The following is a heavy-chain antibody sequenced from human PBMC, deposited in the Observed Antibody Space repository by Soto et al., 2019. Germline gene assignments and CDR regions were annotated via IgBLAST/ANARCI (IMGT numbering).Heavy chain of an antibody. V-gene: IGHV1-3*01. CDR1: GYTFTRYT. J-gene: IGHJ5*02. D-gene: IGHD2-15*01. CDR3: ARGIATGQLDP. CDR2: INPDNGNT. Sequence: QVQLVQSGAEVKKPGASVKISCKASGYTFTRYTMNWVRQAPGQRLEWMGWINPDNGNTKSSQKFQDRVIITRDTSASTAYMDPSRLRSQNTAVYDCARGIATGQLDPWGQGTLVTVSS.